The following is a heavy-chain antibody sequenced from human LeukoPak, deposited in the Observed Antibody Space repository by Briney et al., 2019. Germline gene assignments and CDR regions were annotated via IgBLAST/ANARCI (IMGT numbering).Heavy chain of an antibody. J-gene: IGHJ4*02. CDR2: ISSSSSYI. D-gene: IGHD2-2*01. V-gene: IGHV3-21*01. Sequence: PGGSLRLSCAASGFTFSSYSMNWVRQAPGKGLEWVSSISSSSSYIYYADSVKGRFTISRDNAKNSLYLQMNSLRAEDTAAYYCARDDPRYCSSTSCYLRGHLVDYWGQGTLVTVSS. CDR3: ARDDPRYCSSTSCYLRGHLVDY. CDR1: GFTFSSYS.